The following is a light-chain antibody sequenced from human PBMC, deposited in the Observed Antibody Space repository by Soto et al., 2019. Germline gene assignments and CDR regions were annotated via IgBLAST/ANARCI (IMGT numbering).Light chain of an antibody. CDR2: DVS. CDR3: SSYTSSSTYV. J-gene: IGLJ1*01. CDR1: SSDVGGYNY. V-gene: IGLV2-14*01. Sequence: LTQPASVSESPGQSITISCTGTSSDVGGYNYVSWYQQHPGKAPKLMIYDVSNRPSGVSNRFSGSKAGNTASLTISGLQAEDEADYYCSSYTSSSTYVFGTGTKVTVL.